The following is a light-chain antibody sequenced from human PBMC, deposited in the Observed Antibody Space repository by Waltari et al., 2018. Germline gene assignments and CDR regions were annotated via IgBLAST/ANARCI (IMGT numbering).Light chain of an antibody. J-gene: IGLJ3*02. V-gene: IGLV1-44*01. CDR2: NNN. CDR1: NSNIGSNF. CDR3: AVWDDSLGGV. Sequence: QSVLTQPPSVSGTPGPRVTISCSGSNSNIGSNFVNWYQKLPGTAPKLLIYNNNQGPSGVPDRFSASKSGTSASLAITGLQSEDEADYYCAVWDDSLGGVFGGGTKLTVL.